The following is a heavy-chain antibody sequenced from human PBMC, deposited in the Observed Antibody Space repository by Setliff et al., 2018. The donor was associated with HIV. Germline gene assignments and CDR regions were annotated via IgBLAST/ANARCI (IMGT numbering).Heavy chain of an antibody. CDR1: GFAFSTFA. CDR3: AREDQRVTSVDY. J-gene: IGHJ4*02. D-gene: IGHD2-2*01. Sequence: AGGSLRLSCTASGFAFSTFAMHWVRQAPGKGLEWVAVIWYDGNKKDYGDSVKGRFTISRDNSKDTLYLQMNSLRAEDTAVFYCAREDQRVTSVDYWGQGTPVTVSS. CDR2: IWYDGNKK. V-gene: IGHV3-33*01.